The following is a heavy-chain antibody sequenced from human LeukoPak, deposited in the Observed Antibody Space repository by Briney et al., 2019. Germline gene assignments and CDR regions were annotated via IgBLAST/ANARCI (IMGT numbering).Heavy chain of an antibody. CDR3: ARGVLRGLRNFDY. Sequence: GGSLRLSCAASGFTFSSYSMNWVRQAPGKGLEWVSSISSSSSYIYYADSVKGRFTISRDNAKNSLYLQMNSLRAEDTAVYYCARGVLRGLRNFDYWGQGTLVTVSS. V-gene: IGHV3-21*01. CDR2: ISSSSSYI. J-gene: IGHJ4*02. CDR1: GFTFSSYS. D-gene: IGHD5-12*01.